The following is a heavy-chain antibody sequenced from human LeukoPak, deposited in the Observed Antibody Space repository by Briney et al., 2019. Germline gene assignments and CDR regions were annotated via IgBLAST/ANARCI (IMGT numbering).Heavy chain of an antibody. CDR2: IYYSGST. V-gene: IGHV4-59*01. CDR1: GVSISSYY. CDR3: ARGPLGRWVTIDY. J-gene: IGHJ4*02. D-gene: IGHD4-23*01. Sequence: PSETLSLTCTVSGVSISSYYWSWIRQPPGKGLEWIGYIYYSGSTNYNPSLKSRVTISVDTSKNQFSLKLSSVTAADTAVYYCARGPLGRWVTIDYWGQGALVTVSS.